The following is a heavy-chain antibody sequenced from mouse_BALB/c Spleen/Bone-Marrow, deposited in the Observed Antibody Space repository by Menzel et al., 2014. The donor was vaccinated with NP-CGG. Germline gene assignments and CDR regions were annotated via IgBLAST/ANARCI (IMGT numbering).Heavy chain of an antibody. CDR1: GFDFGRYW. J-gene: IGHJ2*01. CDR3: ARLGYYGYHDN. D-gene: IGHD1-2*01. Sequence: EVKLMESGGGLVQPGGSLNLACVASGFDFGRYWMSWARQAPGKGLEWIGEINPGSSTINYSPSLKDKFIMSRDNAKNTLYLQMRKVRSEDTALYYCARLGYYGYHDNWGQGTTLTVSS. V-gene: IGHV4-2*02. CDR2: INPGSSTI.